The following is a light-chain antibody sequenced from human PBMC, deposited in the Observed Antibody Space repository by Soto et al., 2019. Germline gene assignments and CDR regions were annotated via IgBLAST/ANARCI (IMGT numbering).Light chain of an antibody. J-gene: IGKJ5*01. CDR1: QSINIY. Sequence: EIVLTQSPATLSLSPGERATLSCRASQSINIYLAWYQQKPGKAPRLLISDASNRATGIPARFSGSGSGTDFTLTISSLEPEDFAVYYCQQRKSWPITFGQGTRLEIK. V-gene: IGKV3-11*01. CDR3: QQRKSWPIT. CDR2: DAS.